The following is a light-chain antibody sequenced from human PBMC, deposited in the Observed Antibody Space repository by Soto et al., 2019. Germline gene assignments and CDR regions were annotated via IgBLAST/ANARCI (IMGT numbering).Light chain of an antibody. Sequence: EIVLTQSPATLSLSPGERATLSCRASQSVSNYLAWFQQKPGQAPRLLIDDASNMATGLPARFSGSGSGTDFSLIICSLATEDCAVYYCQQRSRWPLLTFGEGTKVES. CDR2: DAS. CDR3: QQRSRWPLLT. CDR1: QSVSNY. J-gene: IGKJ4*01. V-gene: IGKV3-11*01.